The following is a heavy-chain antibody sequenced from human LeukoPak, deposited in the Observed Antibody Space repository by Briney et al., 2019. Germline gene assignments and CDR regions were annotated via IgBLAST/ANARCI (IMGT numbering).Heavy chain of an antibody. V-gene: IGHV3-23*01. CDR3: AKEGSYSSSWGNWFDP. J-gene: IGHJ5*02. Sequence: GGSLRLSCAASGFTFSSYAMSWVRQAPGKGLEWVSAISGSGGSTYYADSVKGRFTISRDNSKNTLYLQMNSLRAEDTAVYYCAKEGSYSSSWGNWFDPWGQGTLVTVSS. CDR2: ISGSGGST. CDR1: GFTFSSYA. D-gene: IGHD6-13*01.